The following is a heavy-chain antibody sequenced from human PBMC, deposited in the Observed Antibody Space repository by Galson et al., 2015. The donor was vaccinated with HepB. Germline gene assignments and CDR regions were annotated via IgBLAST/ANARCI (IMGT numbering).Heavy chain of an antibody. D-gene: IGHD3-22*01. CDR2: ISYDGSNK. CDR3: ARGYYDSSGYPATDSGGDAFDI. V-gene: IGHV3-30*04. Sequence: SLRLSCAASGFTFSSYAMHWVRQAPGKGLEWVAVISYDGSNKYYADSVKGRFTISRDNSKNTLYLQMNSLRAEDTAVYYCARGYYDSSGYPATDSGGDAFDIWGQGTMVTVSS. J-gene: IGHJ3*02. CDR1: GFTFSSYA.